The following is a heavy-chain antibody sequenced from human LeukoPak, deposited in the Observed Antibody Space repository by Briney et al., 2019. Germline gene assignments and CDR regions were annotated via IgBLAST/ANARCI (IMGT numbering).Heavy chain of an antibody. Sequence: SETLSLTCAVYGGSFSGYYWSWIRQPPGKGLEWIGEINHSGSTNYNPSLKSRVTISVDTSKNQFSLKLSSVTAADTAVYYCARENGRKRYYDFWSGYYYYYGMDVWGQGTTVTVSS. D-gene: IGHD3-3*01. V-gene: IGHV4-34*01. CDR3: ARENGRKRYYDFWSGYYYYYGMDV. CDR1: GGSFSGYY. J-gene: IGHJ6*02. CDR2: INHSGST.